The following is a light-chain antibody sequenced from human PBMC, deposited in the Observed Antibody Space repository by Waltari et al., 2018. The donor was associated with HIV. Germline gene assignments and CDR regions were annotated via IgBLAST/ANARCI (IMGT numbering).Light chain of an antibody. CDR2: GAS. Sequence: EIVLTQSPGTLSLSPGDRATLSCRASQIIGNAYLAWYQQKPGQAPRLLISGASSRANGVPDRFSGSGSETDFTLTISRREPEDFAVYYCQHCGDASNTFGQGTKLEV. CDR1: QIIGNAY. CDR3: QHCGDASNT. V-gene: IGKV3-20*01. J-gene: IGKJ2*01.